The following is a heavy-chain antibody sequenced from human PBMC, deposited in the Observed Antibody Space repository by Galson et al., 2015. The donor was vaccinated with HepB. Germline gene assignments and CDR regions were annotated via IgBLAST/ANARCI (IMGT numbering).Heavy chain of an antibody. CDR1: GFTVNNNY. V-gene: IGHV3-66*01. CDR3: AKDSSSNYPHYFDH. J-gene: IGHJ4*02. D-gene: IGHD2-2*01. CDR2: IYRGGNT. Sequence: SLRLSCAASGFTVNNNYMNWVRQAPGKGLEWLSTIYRGGNTFYADSVKGRFTISRDNSKNMLYLQMNSLRADDTAVYYCAKDSSSNYPHYFDHWGQGTLVTVSS.